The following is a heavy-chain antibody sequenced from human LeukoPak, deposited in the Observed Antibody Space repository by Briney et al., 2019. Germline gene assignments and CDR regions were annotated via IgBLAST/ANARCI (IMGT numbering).Heavy chain of an antibody. CDR1: DYSISSGYY. CDR3: ARHGDGFYDILTGSFDY. D-gene: IGHD3-9*01. J-gene: IGHJ4*02. Sequence: SETLSLTCTVSDYSISSGYYWGGIRQPPGKGLEWIGSIYHSGTTYYNPSLKSRVTISVDPSDNQFFLRLSSVTAADTAVYYCARHGDGFYDILTGSFDYWGQGTLVTVFS. V-gene: IGHV4-38-2*02. CDR2: IYHSGTT.